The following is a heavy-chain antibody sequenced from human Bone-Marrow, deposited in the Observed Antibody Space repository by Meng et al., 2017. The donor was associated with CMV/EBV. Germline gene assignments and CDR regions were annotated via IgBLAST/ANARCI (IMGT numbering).Heavy chain of an antibody. CDR2: INHSGST. V-gene: IGHV4-34*01. CDR1: GWSFSGYY. J-gene: IGHJ4*02. Sequence: PPRLGAGLLKPSGTLSLTCAVYGWSFSGYYWSWIRQPPGKGLEWIGEINHSGSTNYNPSLKSRVTISVDTSKNQFSLKLSSVTAADTAVYYCARQRNYYDSSGYYQYYFDYWGQGTLVTVSS. D-gene: IGHD3-22*01. CDR3: ARQRNYYDSSGYYQYYFDY.